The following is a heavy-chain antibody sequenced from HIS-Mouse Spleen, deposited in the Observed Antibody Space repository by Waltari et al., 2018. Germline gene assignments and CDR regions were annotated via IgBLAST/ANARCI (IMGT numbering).Heavy chain of an antibody. CDR3: AKGGLMVYAIGDY. Sequence: QVQQVESGGGVVQPGRSLRLSCAASGFTFGSYGMHGVRQAPGKGLEWVAVIWYDGSNKYYADSVKGRFTISRDNSKNTLYLQMNSLRAEDTAVYYCAKGGLMVYAIGDYWGQGTLVTVSS. D-gene: IGHD2-8*01. CDR2: IWYDGSNK. V-gene: IGHV3-33*06. CDR1: GFTFGSYG. J-gene: IGHJ4*02.